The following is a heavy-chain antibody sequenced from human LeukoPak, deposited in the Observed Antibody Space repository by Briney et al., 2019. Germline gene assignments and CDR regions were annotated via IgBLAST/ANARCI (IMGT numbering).Heavy chain of an antibody. J-gene: IGHJ4*02. V-gene: IGHV3-21*01. CDR2: ISSSNYI. D-gene: IGHD2/OR15-2a*01. CDR1: GFTFKSYS. CDR3: ASGRHTTFDS. Sequence: GGSLRLSCAASGFTFKSYSMNWVRQAPGKGLEWVSLISSSNYIFYADSVKGRFTISRDNARNSVFLQMNSLRAEDTAVYFCASGRHTTFDSWGQGTLVTVSS.